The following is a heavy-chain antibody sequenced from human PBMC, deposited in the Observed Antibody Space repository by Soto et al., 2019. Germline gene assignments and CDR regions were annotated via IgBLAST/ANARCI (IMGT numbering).Heavy chain of an antibody. CDR1: GGSISSYY. V-gene: IGHV4-59*01. J-gene: IGHJ5*02. CDR2: IYYSGST. D-gene: IGHD2-15*01. Sequence: SETLSLTCTVSGGSISSYYWSWIRQPPGKGLEWIGYIYYSGSTNYNPSLKSRVTISVDTSKNQFSLKLSSVTAADTAVYYCARRGCSGGSCYSVWFDPWGQGTLVTVSS. CDR3: ARRGCSGGSCYSVWFDP.